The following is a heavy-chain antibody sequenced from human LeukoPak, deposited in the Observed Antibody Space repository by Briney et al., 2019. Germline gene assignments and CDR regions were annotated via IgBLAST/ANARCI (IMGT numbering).Heavy chain of an antibody. J-gene: IGHJ4*02. Sequence: TGGSLRLSCAASGFTFSDYYMSWIRQAPGKGLEWASYISSSSSYTNYADSVKGRFTISRDNAKNSLYLQMNSLRAEDTAVYYCARDYCSGGSCYSDYWGQGTLVTVSS. CDR1: GFTFSDYY. D-gene: IGHD2-15*01. CDR2: ISSSSSYT. V-gene: IGHV3-11*06. CDR3: ARDYCSGGSCYSDY.